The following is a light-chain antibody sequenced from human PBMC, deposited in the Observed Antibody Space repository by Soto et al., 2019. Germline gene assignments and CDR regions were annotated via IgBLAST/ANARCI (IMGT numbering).Light chain of an antibody. CDR1: QNIYYN. CDR3: LQYHNLWA. Sequence: ILMTQSPATVSASPGESATLSCRASQNIYYNVAWYQQRPGQAPRLLIYRASTRAPGVPARFSGSGSGTEFTLTISILQPEDFTVYSCLQYHNLWAFGQGTKVDIK. CDR2: RAS. J-gene: IGKJ1*01. V-gene: IGKV3-15*01.